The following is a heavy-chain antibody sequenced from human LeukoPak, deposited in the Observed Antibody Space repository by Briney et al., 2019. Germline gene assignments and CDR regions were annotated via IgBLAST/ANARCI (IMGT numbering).Heavy chain of an antibody. J-gene: IGHJ4*02. CDR3: ARVAGNYYDSSAFDY. CDR2: ISSSSSDI. D-gene: IGHD3-22*01. Sequence: GGSLRLSCAASGFTFSSYSMNWVRQAPGKGLEWVSSISSSSSDIYYADSVKGRFTISRDNAKNSLYLQMNSLRAEDTAVYYCARVAGNYYDSSAFDYWGQGTLVTVSS. V-gene: IGHV3-21*01. CDR1: GFTFSSYS.